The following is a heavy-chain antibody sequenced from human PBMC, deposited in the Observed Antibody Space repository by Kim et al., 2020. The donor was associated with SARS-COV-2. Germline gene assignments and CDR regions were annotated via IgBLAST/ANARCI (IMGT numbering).Heavy chain of an antibody. V-gene: IGHV1-46*01. CDR3: ARDSGHWSSSWFFDY. CDR1: GYTFTSYY. J-gene: IGHJ4*02. CDR2: INPSGGST. D-gene: IGHD6-13*01. Sequence: ASVKVSCKASGYTFTSYYMHWVRQAPGQGLEWMGIINPSGGSTSYAQKFQGRVTMTRDTSTSTVYMELSSLRSEDTAVYYCARDSGHWSSSWFFDYWGQGTLVTVSS.